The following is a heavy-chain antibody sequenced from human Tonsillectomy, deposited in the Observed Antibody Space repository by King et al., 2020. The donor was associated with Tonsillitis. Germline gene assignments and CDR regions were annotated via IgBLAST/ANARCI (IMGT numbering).Heavy chain of an antibody. V-gene: IGHV1-2*04. CDR2: INPDSGDP. Sequence: QLVQSGAEVKKPGASVKVSCKPSGYTFTDYFIHWLRQAPGEGLEYMGWINPDSGDPKYAKKFQDWVTMTRDTSISTAYMELSRLKSDDTAVYYCAGTQKSDAFDIWGQGTMVTVSS. J-gene: IGHJ3*02. CDR3: AGTQKSDAFDI. CDR1: GYTFTDYF.